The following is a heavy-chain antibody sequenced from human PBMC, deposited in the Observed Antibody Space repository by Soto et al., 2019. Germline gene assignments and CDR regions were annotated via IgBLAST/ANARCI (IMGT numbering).Heavy chain of an antibody. CDR2: IDESGDS. CDR3: AREGGYVDY. J-gene: IGHJ4*02. Sequence: QLQLQESGPGLVKPSETLSLTCTVSGGPIRSSSHYWGWIRQSPGTGLEWIGSIDESGDSYYNPSLKSRVTISVDTSKNQVSLKLISVTGADSAIYYCAREGGYVDYWGQGTLVTVSS. V-gene: IGHV4-39*02. D-gene: IGHD1-1*01. CDR1: GGPIRSSSHY.